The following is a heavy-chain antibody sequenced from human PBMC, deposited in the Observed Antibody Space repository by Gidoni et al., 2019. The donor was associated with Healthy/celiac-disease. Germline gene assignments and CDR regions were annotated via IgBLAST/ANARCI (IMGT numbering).Heavy chain of an antibody. CDR1: GFPFSNAW. J-gene: IGHJ5*02. CDR2: IKSKTDGGTT. V-gene: IGHV3-15*07. D-gene: IGHD3-22*01. CDR3: TTDIGVRGWYYDSSTRP. Sequence: EVQLVESGGGLVKPGGSLRLFCAASGFPFSNAWLNWVRQAPGKGLEWVGRIKSKTDGGTTDYAAPVKGRFTISRDDSKNTLYLQMNSLKTEDTAVYYCTTDIGVRGWYYDSSTRPWGQGTLVTVSS.